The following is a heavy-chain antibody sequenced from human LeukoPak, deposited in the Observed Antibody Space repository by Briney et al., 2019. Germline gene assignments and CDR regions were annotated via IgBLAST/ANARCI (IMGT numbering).Heavy chain of an antibody. V-gene: IGHV3-7*03. Sequence: HPGGSLRLSCAASGFTFSNFWMSWVRQAPGKGLEWVANIKQDGSEKYYVDSLKGRFTISRDNAKNSLYLQMNSLRAEDTALYYCAKDTDWGQGTLVTVSS. CDR2: IKQDGSEK. CDR3: AKDTD. J-gene: IGHJ4*02. CDR1: GFTFSNFW.